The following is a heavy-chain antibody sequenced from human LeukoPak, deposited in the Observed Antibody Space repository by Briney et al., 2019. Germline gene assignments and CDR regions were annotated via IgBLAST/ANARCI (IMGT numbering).Heavy chain of an antibody. CDR1: GFTLSSYG. CDR3: ARSYYYDSSGPAVYYYGMDV. V-gene: IGHV3-33*01. Sequence: GGSLRLSCAASGFTLSSYGMHWVRQAPGKGLEWVAVIWYDGSNKYYADSVKGRFTISRDNSKNTLYLQMNSLRAEDTAVYYCARSYYYDSSGPAVYYYGMDVWGQGTTVTVSS. CDR2: IWYDGSNK. J-gene: IGHJ6*02. D-gene: IGHD3-22*01.